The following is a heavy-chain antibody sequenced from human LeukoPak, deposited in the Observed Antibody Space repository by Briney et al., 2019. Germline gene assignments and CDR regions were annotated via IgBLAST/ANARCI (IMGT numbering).Heavy chain of an antibody. V-gene: IGHV4-4*07. Sequence: SETLSLTCTVSGGSISSYYWSWIRQPAGKGLEWIGRIYTSGSTNYNPSPKSRVTMSVDTSKNQFSLKLSSVTAADTAVYYCARDYYYDSSGYQLDYWGQGTLVTVSA. CDR1: GGSISSYY. CDR3: ARDYYYDSSGYQLDY. D-gene: IGHD3-22*01. J-gene: IGHJ4*02. CDR2: IYTSGST.